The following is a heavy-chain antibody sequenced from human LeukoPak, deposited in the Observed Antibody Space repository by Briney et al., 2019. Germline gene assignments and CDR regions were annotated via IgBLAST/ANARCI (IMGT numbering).Heavy chain of an antibody. D-gene: IGHD6-19*01. J-gene: IGHJ5*02. CDR2: ISGSGGST. CDR1: GFTFSSYA. V-gene: IGHV3-23*01. CDR3: AKDPSSGAPYNWFDP. Sequence: GGSLRLSCAASGFTFSSYAMSWVRQAPGKGLEWVSGISGSGGSTYYADSVKGRFTISRDNSKNTLDLQMNSLRAEDTAVYYCAKDPSSGAPYNWFDPWGQGTLVTVSS.